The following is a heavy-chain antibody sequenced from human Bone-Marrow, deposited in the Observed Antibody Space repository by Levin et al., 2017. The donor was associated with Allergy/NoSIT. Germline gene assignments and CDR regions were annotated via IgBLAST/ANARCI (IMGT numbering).Heavy chain of an antibody. D-gene: IGHD5-12*01. V-gene: IGHV1-2*06. CDR1: GYTFTGYY. CDR3: ATPYRGYSGYDLFY. CDR2: INPNSGGT. J-gene: IGHJ4*02. Sequence: GESLKISCKASGYTFTGYYMHWVRQAPGQGLEWMGRINPNSGGTNYAQKFQGRVTMTRDTSISTAYMELSRLRSDDTAVYYCATPYRGYSGYDLFYWGQGTLVTVSS.